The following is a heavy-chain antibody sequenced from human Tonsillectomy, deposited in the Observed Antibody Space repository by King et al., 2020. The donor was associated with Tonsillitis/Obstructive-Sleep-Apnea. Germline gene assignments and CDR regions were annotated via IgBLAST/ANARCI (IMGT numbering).Heavy chain of an antibody. J-gene: IGHJ2*01. V-gene: IGHV3-23*01. CDR1: GVTFSSYD. Sequence: VQLLESGGGLVQPGGSLRLSCAASGVTFSSYDMSWVRQAPGKGLEWVSGISANGGSTYYADSVKGRFTISRDNSKNTLYLQMNSLRAEDTAVYYCAKDENWYFHLWGRGTLVTVSS. CDR2: ISANGGST. CDR3: AKDENWYFHL.